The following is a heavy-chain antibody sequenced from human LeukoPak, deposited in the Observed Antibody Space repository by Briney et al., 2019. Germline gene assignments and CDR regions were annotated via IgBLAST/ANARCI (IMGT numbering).Heavy chain of an antibody. Sequence: ASVKVSCKASGYTFTGYHIHWVRQAPGQGLEWLGWINPNSGGTNYAQKFQGRVTMTRDTSISTAYMELSRLRSDDTAVYYCARGETGDVWYFDLWGRGTLVTVSS. CDR1: GYTFTGYH. CDR3: ARGETGDVWYFDL. V-gene: IGHV1-2*02. J-gene: IGHJ2*01. D-gene: IGHD7-27*01. CDR2: INPNSGGT.